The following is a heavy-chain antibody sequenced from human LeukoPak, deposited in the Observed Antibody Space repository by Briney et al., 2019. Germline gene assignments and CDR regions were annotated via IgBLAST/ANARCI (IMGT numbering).Heavy chain of an antibody. J-gene: IGHJ4*02. Sequence: GGSLRLSCAASGFTVSDAYMTWVRHTPGKGLEWVSVIHGGGDTGYADSVKGRFIISRDNSKNTLYLQMNSLKVEDTAVYYCARAKRGYSYILEYWGQGTLVTASS. CDR1: GFTVSDAY. CDR2: IHGGGDT. CDR3: ARAKRGYSYILEY. D-gene: IGHD5-18*01. V-gene: IGHV3-53*01.